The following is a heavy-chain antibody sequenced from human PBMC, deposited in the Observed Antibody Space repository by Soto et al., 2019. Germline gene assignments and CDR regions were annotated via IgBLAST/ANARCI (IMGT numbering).Heavy chain of an antibody. V-gene: IGHV4-34*01. J-gene: IGHJ6*03. CDR3: ARGIRGYYDSSGYYHYYYYYMDV. CDR2: INHSGST. CDR1: GGSFSGYY. Sequence: SETLSLTCAVYGGSFSGYYWSWIRQPPGKGLEWIGEINHSGSTNYNPSLKSRVTISVDTSKNQFSLKLSSVTAADTAVYYCARGIRGYYDSSGYYHYYYYYMDVWGKGTTVTVSS. D-gene: IGHD3-22*01.